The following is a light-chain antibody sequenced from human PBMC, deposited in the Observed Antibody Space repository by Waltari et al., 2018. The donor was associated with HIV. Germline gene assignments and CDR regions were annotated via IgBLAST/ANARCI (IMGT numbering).Light chain of an antibody. J-gene: IGKJ1*01. V-gene: IGKV1-8*01. CDR3: HQYHRYPQT. CDR1: QNIGNS. CDR2: GSS. Sequence: AIRLTQSPSSFSASTGDSVTITCRASQNIGNSLAWYQHKQGSAPRLLIYGSSTLQKGVASRFSGSASGTNFTLTISCLQSEDFATFSCHQYHRYPQTFGQGTRVEMK.